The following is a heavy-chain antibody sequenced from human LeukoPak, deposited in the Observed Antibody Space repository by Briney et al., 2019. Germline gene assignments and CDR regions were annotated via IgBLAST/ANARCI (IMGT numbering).Heavy chain of an antibody. J-gene: IGHJ5*02. V-gene: IGHV3-30*02. CDR3: AKDGASLGFLEWSNWFDP. CDR1: GFTFSSYG. Sequence: GGSLRLSCAASGFTFSSYGMHWVRQAPGKGLEWVAFIRYDGSNKYYADSVKGRFTISRDNSKNTLYLQMNSLRAEDTAVYYCAKDGASLGFLEWSNWFDPWGQGTLVTVSS. CDR2: IRYDGSNK. D-gene: IGHD3-3*01.